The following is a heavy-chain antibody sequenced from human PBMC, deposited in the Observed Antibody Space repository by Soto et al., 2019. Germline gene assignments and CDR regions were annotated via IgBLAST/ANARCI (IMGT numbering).Heavy chain of an antibody. CDR2: ISYDGSNK. J-gene: IGHJ6*02. D-gene: IGHD6-13*01. V-gene: IGHV3-30-3*01. Sequence: PGGSLRLSCAASGFTFSSYAMHWVRQAPGKGLEWVAVISYDGSNKYYADSVKGRFTISRDNSKNTLYLQMNSLRAEDTAVYYCARGRVTKYSSSWSYYYGMDVWGQGTTVTVS. CDR1: GFTFSSYA. CDR3: ARGRVTKYSSSWSYYYGMDV.